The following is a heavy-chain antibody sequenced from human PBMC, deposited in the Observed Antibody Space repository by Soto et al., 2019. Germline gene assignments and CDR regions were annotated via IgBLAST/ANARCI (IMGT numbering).Heavy chain of an antibody. V-gene: IGHV3-21*01. CDR3: ASSVSSGSPFDY. D-gene: IGHD6-19*01. Sequence: EVQLVESGGGLVKPGGSLRLSCAASGFTFSTYSMNWVRQAPGKGLEWVSSISSGTTYIYYADSVKGRFTISRDNAKNSLFLQMNSLSAEDTAVYYCASSVSSGSPFDYWGQGTLVTVSS. J-gene: IGHJ4*02. CDR2: ISSGTTYI. CDR1: GFTFSTYS.